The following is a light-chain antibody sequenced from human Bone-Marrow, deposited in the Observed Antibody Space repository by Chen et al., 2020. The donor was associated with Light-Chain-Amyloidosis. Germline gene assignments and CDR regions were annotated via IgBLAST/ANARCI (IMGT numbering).Light chain of an antibody. CDR3: QQYGTSPLT. CDR1: QTISSNY. Sequence: DIVLMQCPGTPSLSPWEEANLSCSASQTISSNYLTWYQQKFGQAPRLLIYGSSSRATGIPDGFTGSGSGTDFTLTIHRLEPEDCAMYYCQQYGTSPLTFGGGTKVDIK. CDR2: GSS. J-gene: IGKJ4*01. V-gene: IGKV3-20*01.